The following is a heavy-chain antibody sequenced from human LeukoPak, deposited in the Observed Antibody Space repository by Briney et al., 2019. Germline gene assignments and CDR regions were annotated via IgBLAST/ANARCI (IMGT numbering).Heavy chain of an antibody. D-gene: IGHD6-19*01. CDR2: ISAYNGNT. CDR1: GYTFTSYG. J-gene: IGHJ6*02. V-gene: IGHV1-18*01. CDR3: AREPYSRGYYYYGMDV. Sequence: ASVKVSCKASGYTFTSYGISWVRQAPGQGLEWMGWISAYNGNTNYAQKLQGRVTITADESTSTAYMELSSLRSEDTAVYYCAREPYSRGYYYYGMDVWGQGTTVTVSS.